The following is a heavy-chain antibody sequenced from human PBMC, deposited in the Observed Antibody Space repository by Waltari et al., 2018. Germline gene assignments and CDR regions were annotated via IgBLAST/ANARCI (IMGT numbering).Heavy chain of an antibody. Sequence: QVHRVWSGAGAQKAGSLVKGSVNDSVGTCGRYASRWRRQATGQGLEWLGGIIPIFGTANYAQKFQGRVTITADESTSTAYMELSSLRSEDTAVYYCARVVAARGNDYWGQGTLVTVSS. CDR3: ARVVAARGNDY. CDR1: VGTCGRYA. J-gene: IGHJ4*02. V-gene: IGHV1-69*12. CDR2: IIPIFGTA. D-gene: IGHD6-6*01.